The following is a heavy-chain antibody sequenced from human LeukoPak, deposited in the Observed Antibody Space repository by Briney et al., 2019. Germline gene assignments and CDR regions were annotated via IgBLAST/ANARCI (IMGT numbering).Heavy chain of an antibody. CDR1: GGTFSSYA. Sequence: SVKVSCKASGGTFSSYAISWVRQAPGQGLEWMGRIIPNFGIANYAQKFQGRVTITADKSTSTAYMELSSLRSEDTAVYYCARDVSIAAQSPPGRYWGQGTLVTVSS. D-gene: IGHD6-6*01. CDR3: ARDVSIAAQSPPGRY. CDR2: IIPNFGIA. V-gene: IGHV1-69*04. J-gene: IGHJ4*02.